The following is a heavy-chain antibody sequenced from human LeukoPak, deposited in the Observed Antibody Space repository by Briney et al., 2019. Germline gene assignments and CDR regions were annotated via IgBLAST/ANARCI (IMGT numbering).Heavy chain of an antibody. CDR1: GGSISSGGYS. J-gene: IGHJ4*02. Sequence: SETLSLTCAVSGGSISSGGYSWSWIRQPPGKGLEWIGYIYHSGSTYYNPSLKSRVTISVDRSKNQFSLKLSSVTAADTAVCYCARATYCSGGSCYDARYWGQGTLVTVSS. CDR2: IYHSGST. D-gene: IGHD2-15*01. V-gene: IGHV4-30-2*01. CDR3: ARATYCSGGSCYDARY.